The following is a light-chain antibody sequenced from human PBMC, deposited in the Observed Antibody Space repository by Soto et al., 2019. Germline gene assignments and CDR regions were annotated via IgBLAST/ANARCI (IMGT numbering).Light chain of an antibody. CDR2: CAS. CDR3: QQYGSSPWT. CDR1: QSVSSSY. Sequence: EIVLTQSPGTLSLSPGERATLSCRASQSVSSSYLAWFQQKPGQAPRLLIYCASSRASGIPDRFSGSGSGTDFTLTISRLEPEDFAVYYCQQYGSSPWTFDQGTKVEI. V-gene: IGKV3-20*01. J-gene: IGKJ1*01.